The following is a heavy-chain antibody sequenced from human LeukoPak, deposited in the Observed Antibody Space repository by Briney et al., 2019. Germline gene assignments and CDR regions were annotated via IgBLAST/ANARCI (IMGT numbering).Heavy chain of an antibody. CDR1: GYPFTSYN. J-gene: IGHJ6*02. D-gene: IGHD6-19*01. CDR2: MNTNSGNT. CDR3: ATYSSGWYGYYYYGMDV. V-gene: IGHV1-8*01. Sequence: ASVKVSCKASGYPFTSYNVNWVRQATGQGLEWMGWMNTNSGNTGYTQKFQGRVTMTRNTSISTAYMELSSLRSEDTAVYYCATYSSGWYGYYYYGMDVWGQGTTVTVSS.